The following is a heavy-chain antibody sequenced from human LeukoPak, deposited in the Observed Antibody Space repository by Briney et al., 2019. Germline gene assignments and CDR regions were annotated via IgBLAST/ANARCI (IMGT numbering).Heavy chain of an antibody. CDR2: INHSGST. D-gene: IGHD3-3*01. CDR1: GGSFSGYY. Sequence: SETLSLTCAVYGGSFSGYYWSWIRQPPGKGLEWIGEINHSGSTNYNPSLKSRVTISVDTSKNQSSLKLSSVTAADTAVYYCASGYDFWSGLDYWGQGTLVTVSS. J-gene: IGHJ4*02. CDR3: ASGYDFWSGLDY. V-gene: IGHV4-34*01.